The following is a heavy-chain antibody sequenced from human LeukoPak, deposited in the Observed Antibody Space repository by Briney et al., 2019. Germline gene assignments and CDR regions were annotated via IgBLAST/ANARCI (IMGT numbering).Heavy chain of an antibody. CDR2: IYSGGTT. CDR3: ARVPAGVIGMKDAFDI. J-gene: IGHJ3*02. V-gene: IGHV3-53*01. CDR1: GFTVSGNY. Sequence: GGSLRLSCAVSGFTVSGNYMSWVRQAPGKGLEWVSLIYSGGTTYYADSVKGRFTISRHNAKNSLYLQMNSLRAEDTAVYYCARVPAGVIGMKDAFDIWGQGTMVTVSS. D-gene: IGHD3-16*02.